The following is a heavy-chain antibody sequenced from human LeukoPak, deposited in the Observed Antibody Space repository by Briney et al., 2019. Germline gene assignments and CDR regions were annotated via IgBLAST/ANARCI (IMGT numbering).Heavy chain of an antibody. CDR2: ISKSGST. CDR1: GRHVSSSSSY. J-gene: IGHJ6*04. CDR3: ARRRDNNYYFGMDG. Sequence: SETLSLTCTLSGRHVSSSSSYGRWIPQPPGRGLEWIGTISKSGSTYYNPSLKSRFTISVDTSKNHFPQKQTSVTAAETAVYYCARRRDNNYYFGMDGWGEGTTVTDSS. V-gene: IGHV4-39*02. D-gene: IGHD5-24*01.